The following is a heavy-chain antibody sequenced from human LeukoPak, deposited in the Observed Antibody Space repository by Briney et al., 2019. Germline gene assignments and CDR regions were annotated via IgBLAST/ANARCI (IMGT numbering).Heavy chain of an antibody. Sequence: SETLSLTCTVSGGSISSYYWSWIRQPAGKGLEWIGRIYTSGSTNYNPSLRSRVTISVDTSKNQFSLKLSSETAADTAVYYCARQISEIVVVVAAWFDPWGQGTLVTVSS. D-gene: IGHD2-15*01. CDR3: ARQISEIVVVVAAWFDP. J-gene: IGHJ5*02. V-gene: IGHV4-4*07. CDR1: GGSISSYY. CDR2: IYTSGST.